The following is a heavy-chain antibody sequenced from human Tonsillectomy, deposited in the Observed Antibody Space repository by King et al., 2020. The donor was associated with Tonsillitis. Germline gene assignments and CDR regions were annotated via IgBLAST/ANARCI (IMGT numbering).Heavy chain of an antibody. CDR2: IYYSGST. CDR1: GGSISSGGYY. Sequence: VQLQESGPGLVKPSQTLFLTCTVSGGSISSGGYYWSWIRQHPGKGLEWIGYIYYSGSTYYNQSLRSRVTISVDTPKNQLSLKLSSGTAADTGVYYCARDSNWNDEGLDYWGQGTLVTVSS. CDR3: ARDSNWNDEGLDY. J-gene: IGHJ4*02. V-gene: IGHV4-31*03. D-gene: IGHD1-1*01.